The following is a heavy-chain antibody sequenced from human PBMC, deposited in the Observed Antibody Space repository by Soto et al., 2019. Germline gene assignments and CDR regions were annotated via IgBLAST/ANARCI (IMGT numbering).Heavy chain of an antibody. D-gene: IGHD6-6*01. V-gene: IGHV3-23*01. CDR3: TKDSSSSDRLCYFDY. CDR2: ISGSGGST. CDR1: GLTFSSYA. Sequence: GGSLRLSCAASGLTFSSYAMSWVRQAPGKGLEWVSAISGSGGSTYYADSVKGVFTISRDNSKNILLLQMNILGAEDTVEYYWTKDSSSSDRLCYFDYWGQGTLVTVSS. J-gene: IGHJ4*02.